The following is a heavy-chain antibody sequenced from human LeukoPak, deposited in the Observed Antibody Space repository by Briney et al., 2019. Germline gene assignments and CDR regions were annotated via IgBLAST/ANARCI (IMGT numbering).Heavy chain of an antibody. CDR1: GFTFSSYW. CDR2: IKQDGSEK. D-gene: IGHD3-22*01. Sequence: PGGSLRLSCAASGFTFSSYWMSWVRQAPGKGLEWVANIKQDGSEKYYVDSVKGRFTISRDNAKNSLYLQMNSLRAEDTAVYYCARGSSGYYYYYYGMDVWGQGTTVTVSS. J-gene: IGHJ6*02. CDR3: ARGSSGYYYYYYGMDV. V-gene: IGHV3-7*01.